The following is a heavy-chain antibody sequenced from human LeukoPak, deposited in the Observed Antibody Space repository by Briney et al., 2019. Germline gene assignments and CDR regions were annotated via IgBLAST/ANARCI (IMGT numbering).Heavy chain of an antibody. V-gene: IGHV3-48*01. J-gene: IGHJ4*02. CDR3: ARVVDGGYCSSTSCSPHFDY. D-gene: IGHD2-2*01. Sequence: GGSLRLSCAASGFTFGGFSMNWVRQAPGKGLEWVSYISSSSSTIYYADSVKGRFTISRDNAKNSLYLQMNSLRAEDTAVYYCARVVDGGYCSSTSCSPHFDYWGQGTLVTVSS. CDR1: GFTFGGFS. CDR2: ISSSSSTI.